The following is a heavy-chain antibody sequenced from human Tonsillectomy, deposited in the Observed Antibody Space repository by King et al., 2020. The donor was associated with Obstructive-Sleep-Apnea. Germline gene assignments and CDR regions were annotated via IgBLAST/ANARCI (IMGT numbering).Heavy chain of an antibody. J-gene: IGHJ5*02. V-gene: IGHV3-33*06. Sequence: VQLVESGGGVVQPGRSLRLSCAASGFTFSSYGMHWVRQAPGKGLEWVAVIWFDGRKKYYADSVKGRFTISRDNSKNTLYLQMNSLRAEDTAVYYCAKGDCSSTSCLSANNWFDPWGQGTLVTVSS. D-gene: IGHD2-2*01. CDR3: AKGDCSSTSCLSANNWFDP. CDR1: GFTFSSYG. CDR2: IWFDGRKK.